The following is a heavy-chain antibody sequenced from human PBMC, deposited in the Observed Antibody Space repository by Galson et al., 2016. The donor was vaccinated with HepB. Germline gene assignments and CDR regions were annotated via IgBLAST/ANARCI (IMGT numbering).Heavy chain of an antibody. V-gene: IGHV3-30*03. Sequence: SLRLSCAASGFTFRSYAMHWVRQAPGKGLEWVALISYDGSEKYYADSVKGRFTISRDNSKNTLFLQMNSLRAEDTAVYYCVRGTLLPGVDVWGQGTTITVSS. CDR3: VRGTLLPGVDV. J-gene: IGHJ6*02. D-gene: IGHD2/OR15-2a*01. CDR2: ISYDGSEK. CDR1: GFTFRSYA.